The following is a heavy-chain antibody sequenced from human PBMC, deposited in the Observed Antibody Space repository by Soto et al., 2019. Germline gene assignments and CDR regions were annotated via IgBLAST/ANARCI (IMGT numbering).Heavy chain of an antibody. V-gene: IGHV4-34*01. Sequence: SRVTISVDTSKNQFSLKLSSVTAADTAVYYCARDLAVARGAFDIWGQGTMVTVSS. D-gene: IGHD6-19*01. CDR3: ARDLAVARGAFDI. J-gene: IGHJ3*02.